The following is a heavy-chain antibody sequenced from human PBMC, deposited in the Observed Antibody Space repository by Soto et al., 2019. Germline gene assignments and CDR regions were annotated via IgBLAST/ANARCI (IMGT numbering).Heavy chain of an antibody. CDR3: VLPPPHFAWLPRGDY. CDR1: GFTFSSYA. Sequence: EGQLLESGGGLVQPGWYLRLSCAASGFTFSSYAMNWVRQTPAQWLEWVSTISGTGRTTYYADSVKGRFTISRDNSKNTIYLQIYSLIVEDTAVYYCVLPPPHFAWLPRGDYCGQLTLVSVSS. D-gene: IGHD3-9*01. V-gene: IGHV3-23*01. J-gene: IGHJ4*02. CDR2: ISGTGRTT.